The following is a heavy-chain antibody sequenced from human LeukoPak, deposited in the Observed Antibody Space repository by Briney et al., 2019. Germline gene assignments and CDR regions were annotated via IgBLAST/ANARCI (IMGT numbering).Heavy chain of an antibody. Sequence: NPSETLSLTCTVSGGPISSYYWSWIRQPPGKGLEWIGYIYYSGSTNYNPSLKSRVTISVDTSKNQFSLKLSSVTAADTAVYYCARLVTGAPWGQGTLVTVSS. V-gene: IGHV4-59*01. J-gene: IGHJ4*02. D-gene: IGHD3-10*01. CDR1: GGPISSYY. CDR3: ARLVTGAP. CDR2: IYYSGST.